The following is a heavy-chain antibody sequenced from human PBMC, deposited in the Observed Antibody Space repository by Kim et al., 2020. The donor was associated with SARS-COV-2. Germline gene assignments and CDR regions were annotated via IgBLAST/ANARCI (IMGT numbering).Heavy chain of an antibody. CDR3: GGSFYDGSGKGNLEY. Sequence: SETLSLTCTVSGYSISSGYYWGWIRQPPGKGLETIGNIYHSGSTYYNPSLKSRVTISVDTTKNQFFLKLTSVTAADTAVYYSGGSFYDGSGKGNLEYWG. CDR2: IYHSGST. CDR1: GYSISSGYY. J-gene: IGHJ4*01. D-gene: IGHD3-10*01. V-gene: IGHV4-38-2*02.